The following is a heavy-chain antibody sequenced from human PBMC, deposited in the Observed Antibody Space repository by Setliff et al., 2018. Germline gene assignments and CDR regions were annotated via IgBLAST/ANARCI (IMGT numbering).Heavy chain of an antibody. CDR2: INTNSGNP. D-gene: IGHD3-16*02. CDR3: ARASRFATIVWKGDYYMDV. V-gene: IGHV7-4-1*02. J-gene: IGHJ6*03. CDR1: GYTITNFA. Sequence: SVKVSCKASGYTITNFALNWVRQAPGQGPEWMGWINTNSGNPTYAQGFTGRFVFSLDTSVSTAYLQISSLKPEDTAMYYCARASRFATIVWKGDYYMDVWGKGTTVTVSS.